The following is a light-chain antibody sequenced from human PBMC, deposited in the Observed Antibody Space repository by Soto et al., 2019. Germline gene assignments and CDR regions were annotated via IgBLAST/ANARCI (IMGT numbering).Light chain of an antibody. J-gene: IGKJ2*01. CDR2: GAS. V-gene: IGKV3-15*01. CDR1: QSVSSRY. Sequence: EIVLTQSPGTLSLSPGERATLSYRASQSVSSRYLAWYQQKPGQAPRLLMYGASTRATGIPARFSGSGSGTEFTLTISSLQSEDFAVYYCQQYNNWPPGNTFGQGTKLEIK. CDR3: QQYNNWPPGNT.